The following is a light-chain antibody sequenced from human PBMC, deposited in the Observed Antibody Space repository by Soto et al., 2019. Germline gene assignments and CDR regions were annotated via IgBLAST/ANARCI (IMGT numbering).Light chain of an antibody. CDR2: SDN. J-gene: IGLJ2*01. Sequence: QSGLTQTPSAPGTPGQMVTISCSGSDSNIGVHFVYWYQQVTGTAPKLLIYSDNQRPSGVPERFSGSKFGTSASLAIIGLRSVDDSHDYCAGWDVGVTGVVFGGGTKMTV. CDR3: AGWDVGVTGVV. V-gene: IGLV1-47*02. CDR1: DSNIGVHF.